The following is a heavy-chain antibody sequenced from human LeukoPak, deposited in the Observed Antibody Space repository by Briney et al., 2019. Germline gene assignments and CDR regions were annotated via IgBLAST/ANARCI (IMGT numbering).Heavy chain of an antibody. CDR3: ARGNIYDLWSGYHSVGAFDI. D-gene: IGHD3-3*01. CDR2: ISAYNGNT. V-gene: IGHV1-18*01. CDR1: GYTFTSYG. J-gene: IGHJ3*02. Sequence: ASVKVSCKASGYTFTSYGISWVRQAPGQGLEWMGWISAYNGNTNYAQKLQGRVTMTTDTSTSTAYMELRSLRSDDTAVYYCARGNIYDLWSGYHSVGAFDIWGQGTMVTVSS.